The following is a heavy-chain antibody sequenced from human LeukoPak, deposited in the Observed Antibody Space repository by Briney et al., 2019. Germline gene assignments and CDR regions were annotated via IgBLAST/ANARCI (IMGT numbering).Heavy chain of an antibody. V-gene: IGHV3-23*01. CDR2: ISGGGTRT. Sequence: GGSLRLSCAASGFTFSSCGMYWVRQAPGKGLEWLSGISGGGTRTYYADADYVKGRFTISRDNSKDTVYLQMSSLRAEDTAVYYCAKDFVLGKKTTSPIFDYWGQGTLVTVSS. J-gene: IGHJ4*02. CDR1: GFTFSSCG. D-gene: IGHD2-15*01. CDR3: AKDFVLGKKTTSPIFDY.